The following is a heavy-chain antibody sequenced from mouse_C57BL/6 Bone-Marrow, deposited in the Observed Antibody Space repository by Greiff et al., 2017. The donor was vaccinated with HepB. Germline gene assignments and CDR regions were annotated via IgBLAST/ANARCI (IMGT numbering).Heavy chain of an antibody. Sequence: EVQVVESGGGLVKPGGSLKLSCAASGFTFSSYAMSWVRQTLEKRLEWVATISDGGSYTYYPDNVKGRFTISRDNAKNNLYLQMSHLKSEDTAMYYCARDAPLTMVTTVYYAMDYWGQGTSVTVSS. CDR2: ISDGGSYT. CDR1: GFTFSSYA. D-gene: IGHD2-2*01. V-gene: IGHV5-4*01. J-gene: IGHJ4*01. CDR3: ARDAPLTMVTTVYYAMDY.